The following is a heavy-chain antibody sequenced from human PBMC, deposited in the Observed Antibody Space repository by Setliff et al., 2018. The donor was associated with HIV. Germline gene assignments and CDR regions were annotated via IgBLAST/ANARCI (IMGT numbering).Heavy chain of an antibody. CDR1: GGTFSTYA. V-gene: IGHV1-69*05. Sequence: SVKVSCKASGGTFSTYAINWVRQAPGQGLEWLGGIIPVSGTANYTERFQDRVTISTDESKTSVYLQVSSLTSEDTAVYYCASDREEYCGHDCSSPLDNWGPGTLVTVSS. J-gene: IGHJ4*02. D-gene: IGHD2-21*02. CDR2: IIPVSGTA. CDR3: ASDREEYCGHDCSSPLDN.